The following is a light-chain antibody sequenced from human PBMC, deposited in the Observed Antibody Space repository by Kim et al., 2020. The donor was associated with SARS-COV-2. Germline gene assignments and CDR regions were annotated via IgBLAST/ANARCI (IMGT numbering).Light chain of an antibody. CDR2: GAS. J-gene: IGKJ4*01. Sequence: PGERATLSCRASQSVSSSYLAWYQQKPGQAPRLLIYGASSRATGIPDRFSGSGSGTDFTLTISRLEPEDFAVYYCQQYGSSPLTFGGGTKVDIK. V-gene: IGKV3-20*01. CDR3: QQYGSSPLT. CDR1: QSVSSSY.